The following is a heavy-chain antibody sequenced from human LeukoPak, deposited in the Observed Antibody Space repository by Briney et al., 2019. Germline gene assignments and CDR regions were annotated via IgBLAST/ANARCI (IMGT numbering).Heavy chain of an antibody. CDR1: GFTFSTYN. D-gene: IGHD6-13*01. Sequence: GGSLRLSCAASGFTFSTYNMNWVRQAPGKGLEWVSSISSSSSYIYYADSVKGRFTISRDNSKNTLYLQMNSLRAEDTAVYYCARVMSTAAGSYYFDYWGQGTLVTVSS. CDR3: ARVMSTAAGSYYFDY. V-gene: IGHV3-21*01. CDR2: ISSSSSYI. J-gene: IGHJ4*02.